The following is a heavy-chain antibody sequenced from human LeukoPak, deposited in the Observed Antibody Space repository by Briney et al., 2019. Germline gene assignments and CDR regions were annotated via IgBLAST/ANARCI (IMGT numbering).Heavy chain of an antibody. CDR2: IIPIFGTA. Sequence: GSSVKVSCKASGGTFSSYAISLVRQAPGQGLEWMGGIIPIFGTANYAQKFQGRVTITTDESTGTAYMELSSLRSEDTAVYYCARVTMVRGVILHDAFDIWGQGTMVTVSS. CDR3: ARVTMVRGVILHDAFDI. V-gene: IGHV1-69*05. CDR1: GGTFSSYA. J-gene: IGHJ3*02. D-gene: IGHD3-10*01.